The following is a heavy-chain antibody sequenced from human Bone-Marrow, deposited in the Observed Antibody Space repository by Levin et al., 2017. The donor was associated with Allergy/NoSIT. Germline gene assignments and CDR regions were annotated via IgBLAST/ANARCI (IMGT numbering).Heavy chain of an antibody. CDR1: GFIFSNYV. D-gene: IGHD3-9*01. Sequence: PGGSLRLSCRASGFIFSNYVFHWVRQAPGKGLEHVSAISASGNDSSYADSVRGRFTSSRDNSKYLLFLQMVSLSSEDTGVYFCVRGHDIVTGYYKWGALDVWGQGTTVIVSP. V-gene: IGHV3-64*02. CDR3: VRGHDIVTGYYKWGALDV. CDR2: ISASGNDS. J-gene: IGHJ3*01.